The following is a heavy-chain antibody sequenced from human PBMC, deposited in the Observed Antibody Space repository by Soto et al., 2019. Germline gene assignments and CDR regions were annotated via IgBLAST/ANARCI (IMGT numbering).Heavy chain of an antibody. D-gene: IGHD2-2*02. Sequence: QVQLVQSGAEVKKPGSSVKVSCKASGGTFSSYAISWVRQAPGQGLEWMGGIIPIFGTANYAQKFQGRVTITADESTSTAYMELSSLRSEDTAVYYCARGSCSSTSCYTSRRTGLVGNCFDPWGQGTLVTVSS. CDR1: GGTFSSYA. V-gene: IGHV1-69*01. J-gene: IGHJ5*02. CDR3: ARGSCSSTSCYTSRRTGLVGNCFDP. CDR2: IIPIFGTA.